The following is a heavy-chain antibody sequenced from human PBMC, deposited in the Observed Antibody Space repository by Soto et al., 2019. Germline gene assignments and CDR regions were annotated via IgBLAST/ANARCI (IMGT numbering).Heavy chain of an antibody. D-gene: IGHD1-26*01. CDR1: GFIFRSYA. J-gene: IGHJ4*02. CDR2: ITYDGANG. Sequence: QIQLVESGGGVVQPGGSLRLSCLASGFIFRSYAMHWVRQAPGKGLEWVAVITYDGANGYYADSVRGRFAISRDNSKSTLCLQMNSLRPEDTAVYYCARAFSGSYPNFDYWGQGTLVTVSS. CDR3: ARAFSGSYPNFDY. V-gene: IGHV3-30*09.